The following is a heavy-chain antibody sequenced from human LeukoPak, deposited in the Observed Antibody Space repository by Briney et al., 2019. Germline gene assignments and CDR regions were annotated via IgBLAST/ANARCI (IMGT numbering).Heavy chain of an antibody. CDR3: ARARGVLLWSGESQKDYGMDV. D-gene: IGHD3-10*01. Sequence: ASVKVSCKASGYTFTGYYMHWVRQAPGQGLEWMGWINPNSGGTNYAQKFQGWVTMTRDTSISTAYMELSRLRSDDTAVYYCARARGVLLWSGESQKDYGMDVWGKGTTVTVSS. CDR1: GYTFTGYY. J-gene: IGHJ6*04. V-gene: IGHV1-2*04. CDR2: INPNSGGT.